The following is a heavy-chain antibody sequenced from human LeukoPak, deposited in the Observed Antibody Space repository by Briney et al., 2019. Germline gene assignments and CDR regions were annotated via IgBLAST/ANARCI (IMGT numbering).Heavy chain of an antibody. CDR3: AKGITIFGVVIIPGGSENFDY. CDR1: GFTFSSYA. D-gene: IGHD3-3*01. V-gene: IGHV3-23*01. Sequence: PGGSLRLSCAASGFTFSSYAMSWVRQAPGKGLEWVSAISGSGGSTYYADSVKGRFTISRDNSKNTLYLQMNSLRAEDTAVYYCAKGITIFGVVIIPGGSENFDYWGQGTLVTVSS. J-gene: IGHJ4*02. CDR2: ISGSGGST.